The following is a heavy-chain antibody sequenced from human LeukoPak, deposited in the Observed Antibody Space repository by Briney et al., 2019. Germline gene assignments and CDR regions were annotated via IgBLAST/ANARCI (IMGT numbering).Heavy chain of an antibody. CDR1: VVPIRLCY. CDR3: ARGGTHDYFAY. D-gene: IGHD3-16*01. J-gene: IGHJ4*02. Sequence: PSEPLSLPCTLSVVPIRLCYWRWMRQPAGKGLQWIGRIYSSGSTNYNPSLESRVTMSVDTSKSQLSLNLTSVTAADTAVYYCARGGTHDYFAYWGQGALVTVSS. V-gene: IGHV4-4*07. CDR2: IYSSGST.